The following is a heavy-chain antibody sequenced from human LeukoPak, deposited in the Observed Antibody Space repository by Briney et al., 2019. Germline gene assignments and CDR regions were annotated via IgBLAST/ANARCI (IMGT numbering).Heavy chain of an antibody. J-gene: IGHJ6*03. CDR1: GNTFTDYY. V-gene: IGHV1-2*02. CDR2: INPNNGGT. CDR3: ARCPYYLYYYMDV. Sequence: GASVKVSCKAFGNTFTDYYMHWVRQAPGQGLEWMGWINPNNGGTNYAQKFQGRVTMTRDTSISTVYMELSRLRSDDTAVYYCARCPYYLYYYMDVWGKGTTVTVSS. D-gene: IGHD2-21*01.